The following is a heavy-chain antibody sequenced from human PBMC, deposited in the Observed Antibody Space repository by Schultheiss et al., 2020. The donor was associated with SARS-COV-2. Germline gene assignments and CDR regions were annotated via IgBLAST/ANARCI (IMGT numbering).Heavy chain of an antibody. V-gene: IGHV4-59*10. D-gene: IGHD2-2*01. CDR3: ASRKVSVPAALPGFDY. Sequence: GSLRLSCAVYGGSFSGYYWSWIRQPAGKGLEWIGRIYTSGSTNYNPSLKSRVTISVDTSKNQFSLKLSSVTAADTAVYYCASRKVSVPAALPGFDYWGQGTLVTVSS. CDR2: IYTSGST. CDR1: GGSFSGYY. J-gene: IGHJ4*02.